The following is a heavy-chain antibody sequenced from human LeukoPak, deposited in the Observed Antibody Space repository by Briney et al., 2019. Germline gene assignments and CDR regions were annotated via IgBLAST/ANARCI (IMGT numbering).Heavy chain of an antibody. CDR1: GFTFSNYW. CDR3: AREGLTCGGDCLEY. D-gene: IGHD2-21*01. J-gene: IGHJ4*02. Sequence: GGSLRVSCAASGFTFSNYWMHWVRQAPGKGLVWVARTNADGSSIGCPTTYAGSVKGRFTISRDNAKNMLFLQMNSLRAEDTAVYFCAREGLTCGGDCLEYWGQGTLVTVSS. CDR2: TNADGSSIGCPT. V-gene: IGHV3-74*03.